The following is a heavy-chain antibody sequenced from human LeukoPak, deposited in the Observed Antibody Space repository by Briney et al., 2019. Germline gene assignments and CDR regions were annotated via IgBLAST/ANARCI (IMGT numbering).Heavy chain of an antibody. J-gene: IGHJ3*02. D-gene: IGHD6-13*01. CDR1: GGPISGYY. CDR2: VSYRGTT. Sequence: SETLSLTCTVLGGPISGYYWNWLRQPPGKGLEWIGYVSYRGTTNYNPSLKSRVTISVDTSKNQFSLKLSSVTAADTAVYYCARPYSSNWYDAFHIWGQGTMVTVSS. V-gene: IGHV4-59*01. CDR3: ARPYSSNWYDAFHI.